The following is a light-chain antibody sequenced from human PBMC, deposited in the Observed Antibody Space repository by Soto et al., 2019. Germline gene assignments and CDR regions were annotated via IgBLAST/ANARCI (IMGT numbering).Light chain of an antibody. CDR2: GAS. J-gene: IGKJ2*01. Sequence: EIVLTQSPGTLSLSPGERATLSCRASQSVSSSYLAWYQQKPGQAPRLLIYGASSRATGIPDRFSGSGSGTDFTLTISILEPEDFAVYYCQQYGSSPPKYTFGQGTKQQIK. V-gene: IGKV3-20*01. CDR3: QQYGSSPPKYT. CDR1: QSVSSSY.